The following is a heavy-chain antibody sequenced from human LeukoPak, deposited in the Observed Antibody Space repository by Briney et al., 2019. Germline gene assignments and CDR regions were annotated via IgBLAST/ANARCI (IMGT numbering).Heavy chain of an antibody. J-gene: IGHJ4*02. CDR1: GYTFTSYD. V-gene: IGHV1-8*01. Sequence: ASVKVSCKSSGYTFTSYDINWVRQPTGQGLEWMGWMNPNSGNTGYAQKFQGRVTMTRNTSIRTAYMELSSLRSEDTAVYYCARPSYCSGGSCYPGVDYWGQGALVTVSS. D-gene: IGHD2-15*01. CDR2: MNPNSGNT. CDR3: ARPSYCSGGSCYPGVDY.